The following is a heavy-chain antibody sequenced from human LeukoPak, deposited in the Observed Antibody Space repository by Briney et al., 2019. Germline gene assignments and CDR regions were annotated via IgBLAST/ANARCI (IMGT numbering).Heavy chain of an antibody. V-gene: IGHV3-23*01. J-gene: IGHJ4*02. CDR2: ISGSGGST. CDR1: GFTFSSYA. CDR3: AKPYYDFWSSYYRSFDY. Sequence: GGSLRLSWAASGFTFSSYAMSWVRQAPGKGLEWVSAISGSGGSTYYADSVKGRFTISRDNSKNTLYLQMNSLRAEDTAVYYCAKPYYDFWSSYYRSFDYWGQGTLVTVSS. D-gene: IGHD3-3*01.